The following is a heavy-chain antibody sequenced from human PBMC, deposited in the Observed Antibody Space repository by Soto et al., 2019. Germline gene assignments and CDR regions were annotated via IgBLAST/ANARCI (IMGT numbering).Heavy chain of an antibody. Sequence: QVQLVQSGAEVRKPGASVNVSCKASGYTFTSYYMHWVRQAPGQGLEWMGIINPSGGDTRYAQKFQGRVTVTRDTSTSTGYKELSSLRSEDTAVYYCARLIVAHGFDLWGQGTLVTVSS. CDR2: INPSGGDT. CDR3: ARLIVAHGFDL. CDR1: GYTFTSYY. V-gene: IGHV1-46*01. J-gene: IGHJ3*01. D-gene: IGHD2-15*01.